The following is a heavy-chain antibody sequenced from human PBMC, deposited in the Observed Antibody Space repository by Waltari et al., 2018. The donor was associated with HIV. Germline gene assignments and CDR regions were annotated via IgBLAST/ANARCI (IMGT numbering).Heavy chain of an antibody. CDR1: GFTFSSYG. Sequence: QVYLMESGGGVVQPGGSLKLSCAASGFTFSSYGVYWVRQAPGKGLEWVAVIWSDGYNKFYADSVRGRFTFSRDNSKYTLSLQMNSLRAEDTALYYCVKERGPFNGFDIWGQGTMVTVSS. V-gene: IGHV3-33*06. CDR2: IWSDGYNK. J-gene: IGHJ3*02. D-gene: IGHD3-16*01. CDR3: VKERGPFNGFDI.